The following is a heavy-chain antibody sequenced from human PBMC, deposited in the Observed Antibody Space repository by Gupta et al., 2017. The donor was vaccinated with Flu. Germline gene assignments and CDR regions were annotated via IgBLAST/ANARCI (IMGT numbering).Heavy chain of an antibody. CDR1: GGSMSGSDFF. CDR2: ISYTGTS. V-gene: IGHV4-39*01. J-gene: IGHJ4*02. D-gene: IGHD5-18*01. Sequence: QLQLQESGPGLVKPSETLSLTCDVSGGSMSGSDFFWVWIRQSPEKGLEWIGSISYTGTSYSKSSLKSRVVLSVDTSKNQFYLKLTSVIAADSAVYYCARLNGYSYDFHYFDYWGQGILVTVSS. CDR3: ARLNGYSYDFHYFDY.